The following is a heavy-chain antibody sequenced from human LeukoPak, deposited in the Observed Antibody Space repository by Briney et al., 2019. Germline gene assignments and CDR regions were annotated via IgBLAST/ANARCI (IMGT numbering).Heavy chain of an antibody. CDR2: ISSNSRYI. CDR3: ARYLRKLCGRGGDYYFYMDV. J-gene: IGHJ6*03. D-gene: IGHD1-26*01. V-gene: IGHV3-21*04. CDR1: GFTFSSDS. Sequence: GGSLRLSCAASGFTFSSDSMNWGRQAPGKGLEGGSSISSNSRYIHYAYSVRGRFTISVDNAKNPLFLKMNILKAEDTALFSCARYLRKLCGRGGDYYFYMDVWGKGTTVTVSS.